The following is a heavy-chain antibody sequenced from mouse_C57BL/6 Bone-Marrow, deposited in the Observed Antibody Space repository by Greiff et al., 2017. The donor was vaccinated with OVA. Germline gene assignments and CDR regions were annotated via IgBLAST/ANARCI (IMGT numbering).Heavy chain of an antibody. CDR2: IAPSDSYI. V-gene: IGHV1-59*01. J-gene: IGHJ2*02. CDR3: AHYGSRLYLHY. D-gene: IGHD1-1*01. CDR1: GYTFTNYW. Sequence: QVQLQQPGAELVRPGTSGKLSCKASGYTFTNYWMHWVKQRPGQGLEWIGVIAPSDSYINYNQKFKGRATLTVDTSSSTAYMHLSSLTSEDSAVYYCAHYGSRLYLHYWGQGTSLTVSS.